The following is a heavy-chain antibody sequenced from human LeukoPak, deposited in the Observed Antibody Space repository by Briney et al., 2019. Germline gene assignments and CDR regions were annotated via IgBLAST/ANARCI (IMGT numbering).Heavy chain of an antibody. CDR2: IYYSGST. D-gene: IGHD6-13*01. Sequence: TLSLTCTVSGGSISSGGYHWSWIRQHPGKGLEWIGYIYYSGSTYYNPSLKSRVTISVDTSKNQFSLKLSSVTAADTAVYYCARGQQPISLFDYWGQGTLVTVSS. CDR1: GGSISSGGYH. V-gene: IGHV4-31*03. CDR3: ARGQQPISLFDY. J-gene: IGHJ4*02.